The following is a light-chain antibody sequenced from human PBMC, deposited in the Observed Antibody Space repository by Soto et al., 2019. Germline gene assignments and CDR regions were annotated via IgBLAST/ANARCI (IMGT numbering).Light chain of an antibody. Sequence: DIQMTQSPSTLSASVGDRVTITCRDSQSISTYLAWYQQKPGKAPKLLIYKASSLESGVPSKFSGSGSGTAFTLTISSLQPDDFATYYCQQYNSYRWTFGLGTKVE. CDR2: KAS. J-gene: IGKJ1*01. V-gene: IGKV1-5*03. CDR3: QQYNSYRWT. CDR1: QSISTY.